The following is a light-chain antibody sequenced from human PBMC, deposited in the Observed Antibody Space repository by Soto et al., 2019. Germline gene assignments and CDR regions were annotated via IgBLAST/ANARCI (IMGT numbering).Light chain of an antibody. CDR3: QQYGSSPPT. Sequence: IVLTQSPGTLSLSPGERGTLSCMASQTVNSNYLAWYQRKPGQAPSLLIYGASNRATDIPHRFSGSGSGTVFTPTITRLEPEAFAVYYCQQYGSSPPTFGQGTKVEIK. V-gene: IGKV3-20*01. J-gene: IGKJ1*01. CDR2: GAS. CDR1: QTVNSNY.